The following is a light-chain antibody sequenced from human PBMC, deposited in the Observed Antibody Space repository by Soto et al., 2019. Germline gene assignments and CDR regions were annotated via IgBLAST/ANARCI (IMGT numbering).Light chain of an antibody. CDR1: SSDVGGYNY. CDR2: DVS. CDR3: SSYTTSNTRQIV. Sequence: QSALTQPASVSGSPGQSITISCTGTSSDVGGYNYVSWYQQHPGKAPKVMIYDVSKRPSGVSNRVSGSKSCNTASLTISWLQAEDEADYYCSSYTTSNTRQIVFGTGTKLTVL. V-gene: IGLV2-14*01. J-gene: IGLJ1*01.